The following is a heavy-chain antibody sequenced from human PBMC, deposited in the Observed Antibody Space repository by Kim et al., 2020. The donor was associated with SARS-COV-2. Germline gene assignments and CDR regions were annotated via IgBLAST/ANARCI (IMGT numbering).Heavy chain of an antibody. V-gene: IGHV1-18*01. CDR2: ISAYNGNT. CDR3: ARAELRYFDWSTDAFDI. Sequence: ASVKVSCKASGYTFTSYGISWVRQAPGQGLEWMGWISAYNGNTNYAQKLQGRVTMTTDTSTSTAYMELRSLRSDDTAVYYCARAELRYFDWSTDAFDIWGQGTMVTVSS. D-gene: IGHD3-9*01. J-gene: IGHJ3*02. CDR1: GYTFTSYG.